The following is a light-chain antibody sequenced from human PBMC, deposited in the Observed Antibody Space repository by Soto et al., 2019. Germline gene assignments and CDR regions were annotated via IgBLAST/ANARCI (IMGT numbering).Light chain of an antibody. CDR3: LQDYNYPLT. J-gene: IGKJ4*01. V-gene: IGKV1-6*01. CDR2: AAS. Sequence: ALQMTQSPSSLSASVGARVTITCRASQGIRNDLDWYQQKPGKAPKLLIYAASSLQSGVPSRFSGSGSRTDFTLTISSLTPEDFATYYCLQDYNYPLTFGGGTKVEIK. CDR1: QGIRND.